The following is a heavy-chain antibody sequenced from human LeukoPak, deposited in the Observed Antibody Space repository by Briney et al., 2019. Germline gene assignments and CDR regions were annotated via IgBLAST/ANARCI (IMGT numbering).Heavy chain of an antibody. D-gene: IGHD3-22*01. Sequence: PSETLSLTCTVSGGSISSGDYYWSWIRQPPGKGLEWIAYMYYSGSTYYNPSLKSRVTMSADTSKNQLSLKLSSVTAADTAVYYCARPYYYDSRIDPWGQGILVTVST. J-gene: IGHJ5*02. V-gene: IGHV4-30-4*01. CDR2: MYYSGST. CDR3: ARPYYYDSRIDP. CDR1: GGSISSGDYY.